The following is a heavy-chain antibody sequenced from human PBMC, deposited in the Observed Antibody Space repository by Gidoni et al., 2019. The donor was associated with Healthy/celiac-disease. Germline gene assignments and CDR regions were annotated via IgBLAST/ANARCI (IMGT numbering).Heavy chain of an antibody. Sequence: QVQLVESGGGVVPPGRSLRLSCAASGFTFSSYGMHWVRQAPGKGLEWVAVIWYDGSNKYYADSVKGRFTIPRDNSKNTLYLQRNSLRAEDTAVYYCARGETYYYDSSGYYSAFDIWGQGTMVTVSS. J-gene: IGHJ3*02. D-gene: IGHD3-22*01. CDR2: IWYDGSNK. CDR1: GFTFSSYG. V-gene: IGHV3-33*01. CDR3: ARGETYYYDSSGYYSAFDI.